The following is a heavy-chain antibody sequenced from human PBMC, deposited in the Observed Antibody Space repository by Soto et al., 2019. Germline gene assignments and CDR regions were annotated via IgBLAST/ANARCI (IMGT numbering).Heavy chain of an antibody. CDR1: GFTFSSYA. CDR2: ISGSGGST. Sequence: GGSLRLSCAASGFTFSSYAMSWVRQAPGKGLEWVSAISGSGGSTYYADSVKGRFTISRDNSKNTLYLQMNSLRAEDPAIYYCASDILTGRYYYYGMDVWGQGTTVTVSS. V-gene: IGHV3-23*01. D-gene: IGHD3-9*01. J-gene: IGHJ6*02. CDR3: ASDILTGRYYYYGMDV.